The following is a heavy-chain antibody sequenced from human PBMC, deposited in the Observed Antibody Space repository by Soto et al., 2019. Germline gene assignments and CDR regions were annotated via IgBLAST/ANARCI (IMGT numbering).Heavy chain of an antibody. CDR2: IYYSGST. CDR1: GVSISSYY. D-gene: IGHD6-19*01. J-gene: IGHJ3*02. Sequence: PSETLSLTCTVSGVSISSYYWSWIRQPPGKGLEWIGYIYYSGSTNYNPSLKSRVTISVDTSKNQFSLKLSSVTAADTAVYYCARGIAVAVYAFDIWGQGTMVTVSS. CDR3: ARGIAVAVYAFDI. V-gene: IGHV4-59*01.